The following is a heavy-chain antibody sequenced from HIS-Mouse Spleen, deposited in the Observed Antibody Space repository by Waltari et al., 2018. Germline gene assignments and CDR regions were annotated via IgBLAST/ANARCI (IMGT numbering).Heavy chain of an antibody. D-gene: IGHD2-15*01. J-gene: IGHJ5*02. CDR2: INHSGST. Sequence: QVQLQQWGAGLLKPSETLSLTCAVYGGSFSGYYCSWIRQPPGKGLEWIGEINHSGSTNYNPSLKSRVTISVDTSKNQFSLKLSSVTAADTAVYYCARGRVGGGNPFDPWGQGTLVTVSS. V-gene: IGHV4-34*01. CDR3: ARGRVGGGNPFDP. CDR1: GGSFSGYY.